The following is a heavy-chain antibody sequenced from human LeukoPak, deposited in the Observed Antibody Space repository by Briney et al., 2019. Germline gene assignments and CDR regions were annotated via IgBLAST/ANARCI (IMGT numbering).Heavy chain of an antibody. D-gene: IGHD5-12*01. Sequence: PGGSLRLSCAASGFTFSSYDMNWVRQAPGKGLEGGSSIRSGGYTIYYADSVKGRFTISRDNAKNSLFLQMNSLRAEDTAVYYCARVRGYSGYVLGYWLDPWGQGTLVTVSS. CDR2: IRSGGYTI. J-gene: IGHJ5*02. CDR3: ARVRGYSGYVLGYWLDP. CDR1: GFTFSSYD. V-gene: IGHV3-48*03.